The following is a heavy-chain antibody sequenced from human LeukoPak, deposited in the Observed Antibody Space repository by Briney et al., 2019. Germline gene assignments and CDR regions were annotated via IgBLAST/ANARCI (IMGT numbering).Heavy chain of an antibody. V-gene: IGHV4-59*01. D-gene: IGHD1-26*01. CDR3: ASVKFGSYGVLDY. CDR1: GGSFSSYY. CDR2: IYYSGSP. Sequence: PSETLSLTCTVSGGSFSSYYWSWIRQPPGKGLEWIEYIYYSGSPNYNASVKSRVTISVDTSKNQFSMKLSSVTAADTAIYYCASVKFGSYGVLDYWGQGTLVTVSS. J-gene: IGHJ4*02.